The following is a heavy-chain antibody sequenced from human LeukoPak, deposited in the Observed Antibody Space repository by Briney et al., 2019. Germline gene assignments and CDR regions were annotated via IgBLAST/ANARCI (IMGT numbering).Heavy chain of an antibody. CDR2: INPNSGGT. Sequence: ASVKVSCKASGYTFTGYYMHWVRQAPGQGLEWMGWINPNSGGTNYAQKFQGRVTMTRDTSISTAYMELSRLRSDDTAVYYCARDRNDFWSGYRMGHFDYWGQGTLVTVSS. V-gene: IGHV1-2*02. D-gene: IGHD3-3*01. CDR3: ARDRNDFWSGYRMGHFDY. J-gene: IGHJ4*02. CDR1: GYTFTGYY.